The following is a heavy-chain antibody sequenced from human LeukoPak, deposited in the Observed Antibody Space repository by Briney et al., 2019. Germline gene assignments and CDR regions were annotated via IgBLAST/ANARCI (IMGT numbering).Heavy chain of an antibody. V-gene: IGHV1-69*05. D-gene: IGHD1-7*01. CDR3: AKDNYAGANWFDP. Sequence: ASVKVSCKASGGTFSSYAISWVRQAPGQGLEWMGGIIPIFGTANYAQKFQGRDTINTDESTSTAYIELSSLRSEDTGVYYWAKDNYAGANWFDPWGQETLVTVSS. CDR1: GGTFSSYA. J-gene: IGHJ5*02. CDR2: IIPIFGTA.